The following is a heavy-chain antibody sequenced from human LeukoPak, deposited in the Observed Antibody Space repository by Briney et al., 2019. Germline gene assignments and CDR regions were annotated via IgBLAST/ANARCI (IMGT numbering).Heavy chain of an antibody. D-gene: IGHD3-10*01. CDR3: AKAPLGGSGGY. V-gene: IGHV3-23*01. CDR1: GFTFSSYA. J-gene: IGHJ4*02. Sequence: GGSLRLSCAASGFTFSSYAMSWVRQAPGKGLEWVSAISGSGGSTYYADSVKGRFTISRDNSKNTLYLQMNSPRAEDTAVYYCAKAPLGGSGGYWGQGTLVTVSS. CDR2: ISGSGGST.